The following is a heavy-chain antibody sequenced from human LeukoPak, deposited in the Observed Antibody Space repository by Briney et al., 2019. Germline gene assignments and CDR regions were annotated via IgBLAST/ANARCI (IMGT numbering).Heavy chain of an antibody. D-gene: IGHD3-3*01. CDR1: GYTFTSYY. Sequence: ASVKVSCKASGYTFTSYYMHWVRQAPGQGLEWMGIINPSGGSTSYAQKFQGRVTMTRDTSTSTVYMELSSVRSENTAVYYCARVDLGGFDPWGQGTLVTVSS. J-gene: IGHJ5*02. CDR2: INPSGGST. CDR3: ARVDLGGFDP. V-gene: IGHV1-46*01.